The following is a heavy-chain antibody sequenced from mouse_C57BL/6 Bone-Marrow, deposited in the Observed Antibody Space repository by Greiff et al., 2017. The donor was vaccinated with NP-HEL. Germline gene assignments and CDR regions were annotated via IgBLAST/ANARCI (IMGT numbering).Heavy chain of an antibody. Sequence: EVKLQESGPELVKPGASVKIPCKASGYTFTDYNMDWVKQSHGKSLEWIGDINPNNGGTIYNQKFKGKATLTVDKSSSTAYMELRSLTSEDTAVYYCARSKTTTTTVVAPFDYWGQGTTLTVSS. CDR1: GYTFTDYN. CDR2: INPNNGGT. CDR3: ARSKTTTTTVVAPFDY. J-gene: IGHJ2*01. D-gene: IGHD1-1*01. V-gene: IGHV1-18*01.